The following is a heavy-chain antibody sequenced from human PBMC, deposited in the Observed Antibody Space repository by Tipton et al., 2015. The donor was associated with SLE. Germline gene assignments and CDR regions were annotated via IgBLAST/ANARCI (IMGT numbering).Heavy chain of an antibody. D-gene: IGHD1-26*01. J-gene: IGHJ3*02. Sequence: TLSLTCTVSGGSISSSSYYWGWIRQPPGKGLEWIGSIYYSGSTYYNPSLKSRVNISVDTSKNQFSLKLSSVTAADTAVYYCARLSGVRYAFDIWGQGTMVTVSS. CDR3: ARLSGVRYAFDI. CDR1: GGSISSSSYY. CDR2: IYYSGST. V-gene: IGHV4-39*07.